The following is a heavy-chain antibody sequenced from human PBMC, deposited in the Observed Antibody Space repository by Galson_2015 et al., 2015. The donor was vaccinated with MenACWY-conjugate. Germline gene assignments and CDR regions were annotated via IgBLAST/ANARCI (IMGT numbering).Heavy chain of an antibody. J-gene: IGHJ4*02. CDR2: IWFDASKT. V-gene: IGHV3-33*01. CDR1: GFTFSRYA. CDR3: FAINSGTDF. D-gene: IGHD1-26*01. Sequence: SLRLSCAAAGFTFSRYAMHWVRQAPGKGLEGVAVIWFDASKTYYADAVKGRFTISRDNSKNMAYLQINSLRAEDTAMYHCFAINSGTDFWGQGTLVTVAS.